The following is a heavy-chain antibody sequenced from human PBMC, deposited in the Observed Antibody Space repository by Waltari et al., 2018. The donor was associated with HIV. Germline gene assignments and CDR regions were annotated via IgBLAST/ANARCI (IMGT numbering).Heavy chain of an antibody. V-gene: IGHV1-3*01. CDR2: IKAVNGKT. CDR1: GYSFTRYP. CDR3: VRDMSDTPVGPDMDV. D-gene: IGHD5-18*01. Sequence: QVQFVQSGAEVKKPGASVKVSCKTSGYSFTRYPMHWVRQAPGQRLEWMGWIKAVNGKTKDSQKFQGRVTITRDTTASTAYMELSSLRSEDTAVYYCVRDMSDTPVGPDMDVWGQGTTVTVSS. J-gene: IGHJ6*02.